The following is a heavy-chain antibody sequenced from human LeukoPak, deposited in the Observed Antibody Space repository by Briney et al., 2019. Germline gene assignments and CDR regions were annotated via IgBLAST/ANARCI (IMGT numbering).Heavy chain of an antibody. J-gene: IGHJ3*02. D-gene: IGHD3-16*02. CDR1: GGSISSYY. Sequence: SETLSLTRTVSGGSISSYYWSWIRQPPGKGLEWIGYIYYSGSTNYNPSLKSRVTISVDTSKNQFSLKLSSVTAADTAVYYCARVSLVGGVIVTPAFDIWGQGTMVTVSS. CDR3: ARVSLVGGVIVTPAFDI. CDR2: IYYSGST. V-gene: IGHV4-59*01.